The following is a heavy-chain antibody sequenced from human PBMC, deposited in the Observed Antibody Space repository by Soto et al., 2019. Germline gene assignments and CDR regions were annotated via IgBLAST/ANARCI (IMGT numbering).Heavy chain of an antibody. V-gene: IGHV3-21*01. CDR2: ISSGGSFM. J-gene: IGHJ4*02. D-gene: IGHD3-3*01. Sequence: EVQLVESGGGLVEPGGSLRLSCTGSGFSFYDSDMTWVRQAPGKGLERVSSISSGGSFMFYAESFKGRFPISRNNAKHSLFLQMNSLRVEHTSIYYCTRKHSSDATGYDCFDSWGQGTLVTVSS. CDR3: TRKHSSDATGYDCFDS. CDR1: GFSFYDSD.